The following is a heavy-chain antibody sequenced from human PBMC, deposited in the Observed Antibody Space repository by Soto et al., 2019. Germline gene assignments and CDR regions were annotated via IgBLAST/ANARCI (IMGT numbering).Heavy chain of an antibody. CDR3: TPLALKYNSDWYPLSG. CDR2: IKSETDGGTI. D-gene: IGHD6-19*01. CDR1: GFTFSNVW. V-gene: IGHV3-15*07. Sequence: EVQLVESGGGLVKPGGSLRLSCAGSGFTFSNVWMNWVRQAPGKGLEWVGRIKSETDGGTIDYAAPVKGRFTISRDDSNNTLYLQMNSLKTEDTATDECTPLALKYNSDWYPLSGWCQGTRVTVPS. J-gene: IGHJ4*02.